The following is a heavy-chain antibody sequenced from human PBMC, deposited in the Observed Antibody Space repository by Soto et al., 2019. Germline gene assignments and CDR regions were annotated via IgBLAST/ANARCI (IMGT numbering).Heavy chain of an antibody. CDR3: ARDRYCSSTSCQRSHFDY. Sequence: SVKVSCKASGGTFSSYAISWVRQAPGQGLEWMGGIIPIFGTANYAQKFQGRVTITADESTSTAYMELSSLRSEDTAVYYCARDRYCSSTSCQRSHFDYWGQGTLVTVSS. J-gene: IGHJ4*02. V-gene: IGHV1-69*13. CDR1: GGTFSSYA. D-gene: IGHD2-2*01. CDR2: IIPIFGTA.